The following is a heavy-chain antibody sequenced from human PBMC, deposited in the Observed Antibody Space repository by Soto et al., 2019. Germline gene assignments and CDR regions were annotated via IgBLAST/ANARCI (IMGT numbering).Heavy chain of an antibody. J-gene: IGHJ4*02. V-gene: IGHV3-48*02. CDR2: ISSSSSTI. D-gene: IGHD5-12*01. Sequence: PGGSLRLSCAASGFTFSSYSMNWVRQAPGKGLEWVSYISSSSSTIYYADSVKGRFTISRDNAKNSLYLQTNSLRDEDTAVYYCAREVWLPVYHFDYWGQGTLVTVSS. CDR1: GFTFSSYS. CDR3: AREVWLPVYHFDY.